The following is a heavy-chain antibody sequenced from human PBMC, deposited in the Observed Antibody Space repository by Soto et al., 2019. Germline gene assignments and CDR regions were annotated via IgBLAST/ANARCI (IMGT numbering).Heavy chain of an antibody. D-gene: IGHD7-27*01. CDR1: GFTFSNYG. J-gene: IGHJ4*02. V-gene: IGHV3-30*18. CDR2: ISYDGSRK. CDR3: AKQDMGTYPIEWDYFDF. Sequence: QVQLVQSGGGVVQPGRSLRLSCAASGFTFSNYGMHWFRQAPGKVLEWVALISYDGSRKYYADSVKGRFTISRDSSKNTVYVQMNSLRGEDTAVYYCAKQDMGTYPIEWDYFDFWGQGAMVTVSS.